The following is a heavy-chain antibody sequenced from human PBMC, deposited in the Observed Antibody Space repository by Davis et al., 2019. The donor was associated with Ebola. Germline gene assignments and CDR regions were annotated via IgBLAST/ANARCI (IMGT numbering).Heavy chain of an antibody. CDR3: ARDHVVWFGELFANYYGMDV. D-gene: IGHD3-10*01. CDR2: IYYSGST. J-gene: IGHJ6*02. Sequence: TLSLTCTVSGGSISSGGYYWSWIRRHPGKGLEWIGYIYYSGSTYYNPSLKSRVTISADTSKNQFSLKLRFVTAADTAVYYCARDHVVWFGELFANYYGMDVWGQGTTVTVSS. CDR1: GGSISSGGYY. V-gene: IGHV4-31*03.